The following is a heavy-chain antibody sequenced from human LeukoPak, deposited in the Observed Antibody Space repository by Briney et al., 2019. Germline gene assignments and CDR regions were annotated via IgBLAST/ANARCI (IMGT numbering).Heavy chain of an antibody. Sequence: SVKVSCKASGGTFSSYAISWVRQAPGQGLEWMGGIIPIFGTANYAQKFQGRVTITADESASTAYMELSSLRSEDTAVYYCATPPGDNCGGDCYSIGYFQHWGQGTLVTVSS. V-gene: IGHV1-69*13. CDR1: GGTFSSYA. J-gene: IGHJ1*01. CDR3: ATPPGDNCGGDCYSIGYFQH. D-gene: IGHD2-21*02. CDR2: IIPIFGTA.